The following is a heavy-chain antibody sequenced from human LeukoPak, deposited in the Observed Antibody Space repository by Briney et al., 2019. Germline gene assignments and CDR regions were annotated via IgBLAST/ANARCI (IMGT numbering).Heavy chain of an antibody. CDR1: GFTFSSYW. CDR3: ARASYGGYDY. V-gene: IGHV3-74*01. D-gene: IGHD5-12*01. Sequence: PGGTLRLSCAVSGFTFSSYWMHWVRQAPGHGLGWVSRINSDGSSTSYADSVNGRFIISRDNAKNTLYLQMTSLRAEDTAVYYCARASYGGYDYWGQGTLVTVSS. J-gene: IGHJ4*02. CDR2: INSDGSST.